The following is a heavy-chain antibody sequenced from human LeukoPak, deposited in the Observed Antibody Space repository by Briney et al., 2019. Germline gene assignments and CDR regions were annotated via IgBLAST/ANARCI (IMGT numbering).Heavy chain of an antibody. J-gene: IGHJ3*02. CDR3: ARVPAGVIGMKDAFDI. V-gene: IGHV3-7*01. CDR2: IKQDGSEK. CDR1: GFTFSSYW. Sequence: GGSLRLSCAASGFTFSSYWMSWVRQAPGKGLEWVANIKQDGSEKYYVDSVKGRFTISRDNAKNSLYLQMNSLRAEDTAVYYCARVPAGVIGMKDAFDIWGQGTMVTVSS. D-gene: IGHD3-16*02.